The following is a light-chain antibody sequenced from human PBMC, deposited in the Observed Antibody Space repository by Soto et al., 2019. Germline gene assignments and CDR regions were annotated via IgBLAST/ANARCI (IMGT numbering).Light chain of an antibody. V-gene: IGKV3D-15*01. CDR2: GAS. CDR3: QQYNNWPPLT. CDR1: QSVSSN. Sequence: EIVMTQSPATLSVSPGERATLSCRASQSVSSNLAWYQHKLGQAPRLLIYGASTRATGIPARFSGSGSGTEFILTISSLQSEDFAVYYCQQYNNWPPLTFGQGTRLEIK. J-gene: IGKJ5*01.